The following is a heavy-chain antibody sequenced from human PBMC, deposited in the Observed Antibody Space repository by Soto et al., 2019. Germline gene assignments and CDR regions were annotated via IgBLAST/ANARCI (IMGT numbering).Heavy chain of an antibody. CDR2: INHSGST. Sequence: SETLSLTCAVYGGSFSGYYWSWIRQPPGKGLEWIGEINHSGSTNYNPSLKSRVTISVDTSKNQFSLKLSSVTAADTAVYYCARLRWEQPWVFDYWGQGTLVTVSS. D-gene: IGHD1-26*01. CDR3: ARLRWEQPWVFDY. J-gene: IGHJ4*02. CDR1: GGSFSGYY. V-gene: IGHV4-34*01.